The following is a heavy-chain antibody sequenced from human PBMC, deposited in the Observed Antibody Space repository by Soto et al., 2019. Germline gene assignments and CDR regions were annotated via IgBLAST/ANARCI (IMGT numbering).Heavy chain of an antibody. J-gene: IGHJ6*02. CDR2: ISYDGSNK. Sequence: GGSLRLSCAASGFTFSRYGMHWVRQAPGKGLEWVAVISYDGSNKYYADSVKDRFTISRDNSKNTLYLQMNSLRAEDTAVYYCAKDAVLTSGARAYYYYGMYGCGQLTTFTVYS. CDR1: GFTFSRYG. CDR3: AKDAVLTSGARAYYYYGMYG. V-gene: IGHV3-30*18. D-gene: IGHD6-25*01.